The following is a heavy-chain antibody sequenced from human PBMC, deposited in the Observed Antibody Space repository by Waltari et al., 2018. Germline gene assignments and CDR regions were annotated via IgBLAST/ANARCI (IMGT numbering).Heavy chain of an antibody. CDR3: VKRGAGGWGAFDV. Sequence: YAMRWVRQAPGKGLEWVSTLSGSGDTTYYADSVKGRFTISRDNSKNTLSLQMNSLGAEDTAVYYCVKRGAGGWGAFDVWGQGTVVTVSS. V-gene: IGHV3-23*01. CDR2: LSGSGDTT. CDR1: YA. J-gene: IGHJ3*01. D-gene: IGHD6-19*01.